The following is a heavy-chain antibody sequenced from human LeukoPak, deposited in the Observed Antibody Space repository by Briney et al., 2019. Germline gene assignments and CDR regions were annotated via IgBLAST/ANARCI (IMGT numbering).Heavy chain of an antibody. CDR2: ISSDGSST. CDR1: EFTFSNYW. Sequence: PGGSLRLSCAASEFTFSNYWIYWVRQAPGKGLVWVSRISSDGSSTSYADSVKGRFTISRDNAKNTLYLQMNSLRAEDTAVYYCARGLKASAYWGQGTLVTVSS. D-gene: IGHD2-15*01. V-gene: IGHV3-74*01. CDR3: ARGLKASAY. J-gene: IGHJ4*02.